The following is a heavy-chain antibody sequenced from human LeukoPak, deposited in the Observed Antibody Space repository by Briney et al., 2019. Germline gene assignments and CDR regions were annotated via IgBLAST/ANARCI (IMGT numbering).Heavy chain of an antibody. D-gene: IGHD5-12*01. CDR1: GGSISSYY. CDR3: ARVIGYSGYDAFDY. CDR2: IYYSGST. Sequence: SETLSLTCIVSGGSISSYYWSWIRQPPGEGLEWIGYIYYSGSTNYNPSLKSRVTISVDTSKNQFSLKLSSVTAADTAVYYCARVIGYSGYDAFDYWGQGTLVTVSS. V-gene: IGHV4-59*01. J-gene: IGHJ4*02.